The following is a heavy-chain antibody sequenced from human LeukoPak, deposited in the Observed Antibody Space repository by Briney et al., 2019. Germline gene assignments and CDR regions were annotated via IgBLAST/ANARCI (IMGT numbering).Heavy chain of an antibody. J-gene: IGHJ3*02. D-gene: IGHD2-2*01. CDR3: ARDRPRYCSSTSCYEGGMDAFDI. V-gene: IGHV4-31*03. CDR2: IYYSGST. Sequence: SETLSLTCTVSGGSISSGGYYWSWIRQHPGKGLEWIGYIYYSGSTYYNPSLKSRVTISVDKSKNQFSLKLSSVTAADTAVYYCARDRPRYCSSTSCYEGGMDAFDIWGQGTMVTVSS. CDR1: GGSISSGGYY.